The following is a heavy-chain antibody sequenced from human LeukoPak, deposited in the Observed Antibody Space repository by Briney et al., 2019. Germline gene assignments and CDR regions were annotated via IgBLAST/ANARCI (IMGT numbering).Heavy chain of an antibody. CDR3: AKQPEWLRLNTFDY. CDR2: IYSGGST. Sequence: GGSLRLSCAASGFTVSSNYMSWVRQAPGKGLEWVSVIYSGGSTYYADSVKGRFTISRDNSKNTLYLQMNSLRAEDTAVYYCAKQPEWLRLNTFDYWGQGTLVTVSS. D-gene: IGHD5-12*01. CDR1: GFTVSSNY. J-gene: IGHJ4*02. V-gene: IGHV3-66*04.